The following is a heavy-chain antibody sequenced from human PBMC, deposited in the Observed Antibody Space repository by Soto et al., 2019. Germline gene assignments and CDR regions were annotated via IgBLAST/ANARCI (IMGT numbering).Heavy chain of an antibody. D-gene: IGHD2-15*01. CDR3: ARSPPPDLSGGSCPYNSFDP. J-gene: IGHJ5*02. V-gene: IGHV1-69*06. CDR2: IIPIFGTA. Sequence: SVKGSCTASGGTFSSYAISWVRQAPGQGLEWMGGIIPIFGTANYAQKFQGRVTITADKSTSTAYMELSSLRSEDTAVYYCARSPPPDLSGGSCPYNSFDPCGQGTLVTVSS. CDR1: GGTFSSYA.